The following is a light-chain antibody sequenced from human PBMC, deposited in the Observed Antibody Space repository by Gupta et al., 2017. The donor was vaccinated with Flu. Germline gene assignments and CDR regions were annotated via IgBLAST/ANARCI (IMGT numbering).Light chain of an antibody. Sequence: SDVGGYNYVSWYQQHPGKAPKLMIYDVSNRPSGVPNRFSGSKSGNTASLTISGLQAEDEADYYCSSYTSSSTLGGVFGGGTKLTVL. J-gene: IGLJ3*02. V-gene: IGLV2-14*04. CDR2: DVS. CDR1: SDVGGYNY. CDR3: SSYTSSSTLGGV.